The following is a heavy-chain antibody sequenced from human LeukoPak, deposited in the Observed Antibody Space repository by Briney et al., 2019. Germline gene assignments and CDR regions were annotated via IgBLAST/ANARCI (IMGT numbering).Heavy chain of an antibody. CDR3: AREGIYCSSTSCYRNWFDP. CDR1: GVSLSGYY. V-gene: IGHV4-34*01. D-gene: IGHD2-2*01. CDR2: INHSGRT. J-gene: IGHJ5*02. Sequence: PSETLSLTCAVSGVSLSGYYWGWIRQTPGKGLEWIGEINHSGRTNYNPSLKSRVTISVDTSKNQFSLKLSSVTAADTAVYYCAREGIYCSSTSCYRNWFDPWGQGTLVTVSS.